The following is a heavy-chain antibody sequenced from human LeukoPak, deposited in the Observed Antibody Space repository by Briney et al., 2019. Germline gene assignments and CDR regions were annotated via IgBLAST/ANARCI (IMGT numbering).Heavy chain of an antibody. V-gene: IGHV1-69*02. CDR2: IIPILGIA. Sequence: ASVKVSCKASGGTFSSYTISWVRQAPGQGLEWMGRIIPILGIANYAQKLQGRVTITADKSTSTAYMELSSLRSEDTAVYYCATPSGSYYGGVDYWGQGTLVTVSS. D-gene: IGHD1-26*01. CDR1: GGTFSSYT. J-gene: IGHJ4*02. CDR3: ATPSGSYYGGVDY.